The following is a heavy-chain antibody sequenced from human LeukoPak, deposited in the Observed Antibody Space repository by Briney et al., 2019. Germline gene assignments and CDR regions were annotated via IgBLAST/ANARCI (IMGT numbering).Heavy chain of an antibody. V-gene: IGHV1-69*13. CDR3: ARVLWFGELSHFDY. Sequence: ASVKVSCKASGGTFSSYAISWVRQAPGQGLEWMGGIIPIFGTANYAQKFQGRVTITADESTSTAYMELSSLRSEDTAMYYCARVLWFGELSHFDYWGQGTLVTVSS. CDR2: IIPIFGTA. D-gene: IGHD3-10*01. CDR1: GGTFSSYA. J-gene: IGHJ4*02.